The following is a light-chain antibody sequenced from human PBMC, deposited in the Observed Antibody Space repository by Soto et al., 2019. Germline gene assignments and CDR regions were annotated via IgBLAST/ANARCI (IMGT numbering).Light chain of an antibody. CDR1: QSIGNY. CDR2: AAS. CDR3: QESNSVPFA. J-gene: IGKJ4*01. Sequence: DIQMTQSPSSLSASAGDRVTITCRASQSIGNYLNWYQQKLGKAPKLLIFAASTLQSGVPSRFSGSGSGTGFTLTISSLQPEDSATYYCQESNSVPFAFGGGTKLEIK. V-gene: IGKV1-39*01.